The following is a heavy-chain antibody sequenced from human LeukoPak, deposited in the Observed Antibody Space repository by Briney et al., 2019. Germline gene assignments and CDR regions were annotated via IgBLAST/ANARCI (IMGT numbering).Heavy chain of an antibody. CDR3: ARDEAAGGYYGMDV. D-gene: IGHD6-13*01. J-gene: IGHJ6*02. V-gene: IGHV1-2*02. Sequence: VASVKVPCKASGYTFTGYYMHWVRQAPGQGLEWMGWINPNSGGTNYAQKFQGRVTMTRDTSISTAYMELSRLRSDDTAVYYCARDEAAGGYYGMDVWGQGTTVTVSS. CDR2: INPNSGGT. CDR1: GYTFTGYY.